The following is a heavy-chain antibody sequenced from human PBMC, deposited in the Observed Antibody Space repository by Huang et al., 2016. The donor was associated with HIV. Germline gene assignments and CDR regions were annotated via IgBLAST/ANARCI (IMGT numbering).Heavy chain of an antibody. D-gene: IGHD3-3*01. CDR2: ITGDINNR. V-gene: IGHV3-23*01. CDR3: AKDADTSGYDVLGPFGS. J-gene: IGHJ4*02. CDR1: GFTFSSYA. Sequence: EVLLLESGGGLVQPGGSLRLSCVASGFTFSSYAMSWVRQARGKGLEWVSGITGDINNRYYAHSVKGRFAVSRDDSTNTLYLQMNSLRAEDTAVYYCAKDADTSGYDVLGPFGSWGQGTLVTVSS.